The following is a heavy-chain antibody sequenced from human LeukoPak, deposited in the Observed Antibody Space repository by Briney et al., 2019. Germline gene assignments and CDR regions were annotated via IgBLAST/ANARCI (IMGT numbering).Heavy chain of an antibody. V-gene: IGHV4-4*02. CDR3: ARGVREENRGFLLYYYYYYMDV. CDR1: GGSISSSNW. D-gene: IGHD3-10*01. CDR2: IYHSGST. J-gene: IGHJ6*03. Sequence: PSGTLSLTCAVSGGSISSSNWWSWVRQPPGKGLEWIGEIYHSGSTNYNPSLKSRVTVSVDKSKNQFSLKLSSVTAADTAVYYCARGVREENRGFLLYYYYYYMDVWGKGTTVAISS.